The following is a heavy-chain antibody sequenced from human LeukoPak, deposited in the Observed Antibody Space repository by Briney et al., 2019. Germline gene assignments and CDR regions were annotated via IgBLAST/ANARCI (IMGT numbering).Heavy chain of an antibody. D-gene: IGHD2-15*01. CDR1: GYTFTIYY. J-gene: IGHJ4*02. CDR3: ARDLALAHCSGGSCYELDY. V-gene: IGHV1-46*01. CDR2: INPSGGST. Sequence: ASVKVSCKASGYTFTIYYMHWVRQAPGQGLEWMGIINPSGGSTSYAQKFQGRVTMTRDTSTSTVYLELSSLRSEDTAVYYCARDLALAHCSGGSCYELDYWGQGTLVTVSS.